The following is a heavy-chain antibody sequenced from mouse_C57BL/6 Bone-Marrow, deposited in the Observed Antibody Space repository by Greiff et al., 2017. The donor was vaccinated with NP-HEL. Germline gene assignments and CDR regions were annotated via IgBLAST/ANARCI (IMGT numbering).Heavy chain of an antibody. V-gene: IGHV5-15*01. J-gene: IGHJ2*01. CDR3: ARLTTVVPYYFDY. Sequence: DVKLVESGGGLVQPGGSLKLSCAASGFTFSDYGMAWVRQAPRKGPEWVAFISNLAYSIYYADTVTGRFTISRENAKNTLYLEMSSLRSEDTAMYYCARLTTVVPYYFDYWGQGTTLTVSS. CDR2: ISNLAYSI. CDR1: GFTFSDYG. D-gene: IGHD1-1*01.